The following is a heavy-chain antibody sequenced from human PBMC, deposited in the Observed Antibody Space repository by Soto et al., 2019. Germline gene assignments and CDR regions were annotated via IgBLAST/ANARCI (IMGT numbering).Heavy chain of an antibody. CDR3: ARGRYGDY. D-gene: IGHD1-1*01. Sequence: QVHLVQYGAEVKKPGASVKVSCKGSGYAFTTYGISWVRQAHGQGLEWMGWISAHNGNTNYAQKLQGRVTVTRDTSTSTAYMELRSLRSDDTAVYYCARGRYGDYWGQGALVTVSS. V-gene: IGHV1-18*01. CDR2: ISAHNGNT. J-gene: IGHJ4*02. CDR1: GYAFTTYG.